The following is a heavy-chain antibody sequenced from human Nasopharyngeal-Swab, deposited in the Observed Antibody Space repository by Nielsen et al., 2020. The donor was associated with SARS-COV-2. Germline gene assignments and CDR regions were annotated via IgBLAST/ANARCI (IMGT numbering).Heavy chain of an antibody. CDR3: ARGPSSGYYLYAFDI. CDR2: IIPIFGTA. D-gene: IGHD3-22*01. J-gene: IGHJ3*02. V-gene: IGHV1-69*01. Sequence: WVRQAPGQGLEWMGGIIPIFGTANYAQKFQGRVTITADESTSTAYMELSSLRSEDTAVYYCARGPSSGYYLYAFDIWGRGTMVTVSS.